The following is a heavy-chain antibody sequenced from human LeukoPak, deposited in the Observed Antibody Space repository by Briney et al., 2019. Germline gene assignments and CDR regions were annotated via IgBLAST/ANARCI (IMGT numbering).Heavy chain of an antibody. CDR2: ISGNSGSI. V-gene: IGHV3-9*01. D-gene: IGHD4-23*01. CDR1: GFTFDDYA. CDR3: ARSYGGAYYFDY. J-gene: IGHJ4*02. Sequence: PGGSLRLSCAASGFTFDDYAMHWVRQAPGKGLEWVSGISGNSGSIGYADSVKGRFTISRDNAKNSLYLQMNSLRAEDTALYYCARSYGGAYYFDYWGQGTLVTVSS.